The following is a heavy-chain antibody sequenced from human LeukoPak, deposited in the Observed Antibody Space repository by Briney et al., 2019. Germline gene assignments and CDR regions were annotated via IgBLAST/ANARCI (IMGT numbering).Heavy chain of an antibody. CDR1: GLSLSSSAGG. CDR3: ALSLGYYHSSGYYSDGRFDL. J-gene: IGHJ5*02. CDR2: IYWNDDK. D-gene: IGHD3-22*01. Sequence: SGPTLVKPTPTLALTFSFSGLSLSSSAGGVGWIRQPPGKALEWLALIYWNDDKRYSPSLKSRPTITKGTSKNHVVLTMTNMEPVLTITYFSALSLGYYHSSGYYSDGRFDLWGQGTLVTVSS. V-gene: IGHV2-5*01.